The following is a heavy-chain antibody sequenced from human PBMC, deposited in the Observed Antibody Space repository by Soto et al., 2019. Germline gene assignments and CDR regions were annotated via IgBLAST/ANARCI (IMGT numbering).Heavy chain of an antibody. CDR2: IYWNDDK. CDR3: AHNPYPYDFWSGYYPLSFDY. CDR1: GFSLSTSGVG. D-gene: IGHD3-3*01. V-gene: IGHV2-5*01. J-gene: IGHJ4*02. Sequence: SGPTLVNPTQTLTLTCTFSGFSLSTSGVGVGWIRQPPGKALGWLALIYWNDDKRYSPSLKSRLTITKDTSKNQVVLTMTNMDPVDTATYYCAHNPYPYDFWSGYYPLSFDYWGQGTLVTVSS.